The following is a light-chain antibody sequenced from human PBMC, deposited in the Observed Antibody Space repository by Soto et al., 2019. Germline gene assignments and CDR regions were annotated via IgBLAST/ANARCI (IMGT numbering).Light chain of an antibody. CDR2: AAS. Sequence: TVLTQSPGTLSLSPGERATLSCRASQTVNNRYVAWYQHKVGQAPRVLIHAASSRTAGIPDRFSGSGSGTDFTLTISSLQPEDVATYYCQKYNSAPRTFGQGTKVDIK. V-gene: IGKV3-20*01. CDR3: QKYNSAPRT. CDR1: QTVNNRY. J-gene: IGKJ1*01.